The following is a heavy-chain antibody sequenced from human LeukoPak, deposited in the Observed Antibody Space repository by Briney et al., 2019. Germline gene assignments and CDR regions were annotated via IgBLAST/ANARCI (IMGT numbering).Heavy chain of an antibody. V-gene: IGHV1-24*01. CDR1: GYTLTELS. Sequence: GASVEVSCKVSGYTLTELSTHWVRQAPGKGLEWMGGFDPEDGETIYAQKFQGRVTMTEDTSTDTAYMELSSLRSEDTAVYYCATNLALRSSGPDYWGQGTLVTVSS. CDR3: ATNLALRSSGPDY. D-gene: IGHD6-19*01. J-gene: IGHJ4*02. CDR2: FDPEDGET.